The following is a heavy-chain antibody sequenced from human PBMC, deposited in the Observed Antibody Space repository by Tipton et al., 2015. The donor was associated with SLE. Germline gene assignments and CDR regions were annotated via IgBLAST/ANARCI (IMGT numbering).Heavy chain of an antibody. CDR3: ARDPGGYCSGGTCSHFDY. CDR1: GGSISSSSYS. CDR2: IYYSGST. Sequence: TLSLTCTVSGGSISSSSYSWGWIRQPPGKGLEWIGRIYYSGSTYYKPSLKSRVTMSVDTSKNQFSLKLISVTAADTAVYYCARDPGGYCSGGTCSHFDYWGQGTLVTVSS. D-gene: IGHD2-15*01. V-gene: IGHV4-39*07. J-gene: IGHJ4*02.